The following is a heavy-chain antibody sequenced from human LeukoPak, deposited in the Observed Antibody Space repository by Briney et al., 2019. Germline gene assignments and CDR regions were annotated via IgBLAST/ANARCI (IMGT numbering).Heavy chain of an antibody. CDR2: IKSDGSFT. J-gene: IGHJ4*02. V-gene: IGHV3-74*01. D-gene: IGHD1-26*01. CDR1: GFTFSVYW. CDR3: LRENRSYNFDH. Sequence: GGSLRLSCAAWGFTFSVYWMHWVRQAPGKGRVEGSGIKSDGSFTSIADSAKGRFTITRDNAKHTVYLQMNSLRVEETAVYYRLRENRSYNFDHWGQGTLVTVSS.